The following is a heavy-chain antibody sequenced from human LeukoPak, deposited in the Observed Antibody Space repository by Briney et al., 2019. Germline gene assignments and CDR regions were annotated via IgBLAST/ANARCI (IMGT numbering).Heavy chain of an antibody. Sequence: PGRSLRLSCAASGFTFSTYAMHWVRQGPGKGLEWVAVISYDGSNKYYADSVKGRFTISRDNSKNTLYLQMNNLRDEDTAVYYCARGSGNSFDYWGQGALVTVSS. CDR1: GFTFSTYA. D-gene: IGHD3-10*01. J-gene: IGHJ4*02. CDR2: ISYDGSNK. CDR3: ARGSGNSFDY. V-gene: IGHV3-30-3*01.